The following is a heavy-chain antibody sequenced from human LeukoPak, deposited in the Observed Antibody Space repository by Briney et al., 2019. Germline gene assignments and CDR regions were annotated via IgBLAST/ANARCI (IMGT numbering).Heavy chain of an antibody. D-gene: IGHD3-3*01. CDR3: ARDRNYDFWSGYMN. CDR2: ISSSSSTI. Sequence: GGSLRLSCAASGFTFSSYSMNWVRRAPGKGLEWVSYISSSSSTIYYADSVKGRFTISRDNAKNSLYLQMNSLRAEDTAVYYCARDRNYDFWSGYMNWGQGTLVTVSS. CDR1: GFTFSSYS. V-gene: IGHV3-48*01. J-gene: IGHJ4*02.